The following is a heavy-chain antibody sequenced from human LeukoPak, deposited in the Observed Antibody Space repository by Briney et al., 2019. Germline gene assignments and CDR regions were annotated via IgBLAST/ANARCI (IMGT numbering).Heavy chain of an antibody. CDR1: GGSFSGYY. J-gene: IGHJ4*02. Sequence: SETLSLTCAVYGGSFSGYYWSWIRQPPGKGLEWIGEINHSGSTNYNPSLKSRVTISVDTSKNQFSLKLSSVTAADTAVYYCARLRRGQVPFDYWGQGTLVTVSS. CDR2: INHSGST. CDR3: ARLRRGQVPFDY. V-gene: IGHV4-34*01.